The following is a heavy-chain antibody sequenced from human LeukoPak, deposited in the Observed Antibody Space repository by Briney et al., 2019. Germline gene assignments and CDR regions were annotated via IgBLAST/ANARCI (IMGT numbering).Heavy chain of an antibody. CDR1: GFTFSSYG. D-gene: IGHD3-16*01. CDR3: AKNRGYNYDYDY. CDR2: IQNDGGDK. V-gene: IGHV3-30*02. Sequence: GGSLRLSCAASGFTFSSYGMHWVHQAPGKGLEWVTFIQNDGGDKYYADSVKGRFTISRDNSRNTLYLQMNSLRPEDTAVYYCAKNRGYNYDYDYWGQGTLVTVSS. J-gene: IGHJ4*02.